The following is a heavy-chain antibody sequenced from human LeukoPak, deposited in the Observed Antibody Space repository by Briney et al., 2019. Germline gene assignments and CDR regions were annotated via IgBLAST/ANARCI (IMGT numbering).Heavy chain of an antibody. CDR1: GFPLSSYA. Sequence: GGSLRTPCSASGFPLSSYALTRVPQAPGKGLGWVSAISGSGGSTYYADSVKGRFTISRDNSKNTLYLQMNSLRAEDTAVYYCATKPTTKHFDYWGQGTLVTVSS. CDR3: ATKPTTKHFDY. D-gene: IGHD1-7*01. V-gene: IGHV3-23*01. J-gene: IGHJ4*02. CDR2: ISGSGGST.